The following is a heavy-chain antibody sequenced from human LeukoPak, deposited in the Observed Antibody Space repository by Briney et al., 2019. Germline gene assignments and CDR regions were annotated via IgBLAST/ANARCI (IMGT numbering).Heavy chain of an antibody. J-gene: IGHJ4*02. CDR2: IYYIGRT. Sequence: SQTLPLTCTVSGGSISSGGFYWSWIRQHPGKGLEWIGYIYYIGRTYYNPSLKSRVTISVDTSKNQFSLKLSSVTAADTAVYYCARTIATAGTPFDYWGQGTLVTVSS. V-gene: IGHV4-31*03. CDR1: GGSISSGGFY. D-gene: IGHD6-13*01. CDR3: ARTIATAGTPFDY.